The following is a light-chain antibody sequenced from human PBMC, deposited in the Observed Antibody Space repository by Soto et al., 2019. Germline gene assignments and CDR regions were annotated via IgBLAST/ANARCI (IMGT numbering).Light chain of an antibody. CDR3: QHYNSYSEA. J-gene: IGKJ1*01. CDR2: KAS. CDR1: QSISIW. Sequence: QINQSPPTLSAYLEDRVTITCRASQSISIWLAWYQQKPGKAPKILIYKASSLESGVPSRFSGSGSGTEFTLTISSLQPDDFATYYCQHYNSYSEAFGQGTKVDI. V-gene: IGKV1-5*03.